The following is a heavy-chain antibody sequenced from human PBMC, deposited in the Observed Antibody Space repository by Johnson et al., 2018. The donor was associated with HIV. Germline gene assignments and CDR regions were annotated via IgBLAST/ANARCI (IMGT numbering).Heavy chain of an antibody. D-gene: IGHD5-24*01. CDR1: GFTFGNYV. J-gene: IGHJ3*01. Sequence: QVQLVESGGGVVQPGRSLRLSCAASGFTFGNYVMHWVRQAPGKGLEWVALIWYDGSNKFYLDSVKGRFTISRDNSKNTLYLQMSSLRAEDAAVYYCAKDVGDGYNRWGAFDFWGQGTMVTVSS. CDR2: IWYDGSNK. CDR3: AKDVGDGYNRWGAFDF. V-gene: IGHV3-33*06.